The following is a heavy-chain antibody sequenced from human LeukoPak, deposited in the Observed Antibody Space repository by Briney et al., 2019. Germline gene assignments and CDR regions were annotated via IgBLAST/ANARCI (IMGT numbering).Heavy chain of an antibody. CDR3: AKDLLVVPAATYYFDY. J-gene: IGHJ4*02. V-gene: IGHV3-7*01. D-gene: IGHD2-2*01. Sequence: GGSLRLSCAASGFTLSSYWMSWVRQAPGKGLEWVANIKQDGSEIYYVDSVKGRFTISRDNAKNSLYLQMNSLRAEDTAVYYCAKDLLVVPAATYYFDYWGQGTLVTVSS. CDR2: IKQDGSEI. CDR1: GFTLSSYW.